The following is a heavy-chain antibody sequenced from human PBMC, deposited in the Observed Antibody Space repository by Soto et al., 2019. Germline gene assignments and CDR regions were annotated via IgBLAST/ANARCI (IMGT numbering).Heavy chain of an antibody. V-gene: IGHV3-23*01. CDR3: AKDSPSHVGGWELPFDY. D-gene: IGHD2-21*01. CDR2: ISGSGGTT. J-gene: IGHJ4*02. Sequence: EVQLLESGGGLVQPGGSLRLSCAASGLTFGSYAMSWVRQAPGKGLEWVSAISGSGGTTYYADSVRGRFTISRDNSENTLYLQMNSLRADDTAVYYCAKDSPSHVGGWELPFDYLGQGTLVTVSS. CDR1: GLTFGSYA.